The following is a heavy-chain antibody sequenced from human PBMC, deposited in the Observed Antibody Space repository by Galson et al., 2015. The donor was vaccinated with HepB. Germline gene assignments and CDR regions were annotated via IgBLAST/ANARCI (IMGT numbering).Heavy chain of an antibody. CDR1: GGTFSSYA. V-gene: IGHV1-69*13. CDR2: IIPIFGTA. Sequence: SVKVSCKASGGTFSSYAISWVRQAPGQGLEWMGGIIPIFGTANYAQKFQGRVTITADESTSTAYMELSSLRSEDTAVYYCAREYCSSTSCRHAYYYYYYGMDVWGQGTTVTVSS. J-gene: IGHJ6*02. CDR3: AREYCSSTSCRHAYYYYYYGMDV. D-gene: IGHD2-2*01.